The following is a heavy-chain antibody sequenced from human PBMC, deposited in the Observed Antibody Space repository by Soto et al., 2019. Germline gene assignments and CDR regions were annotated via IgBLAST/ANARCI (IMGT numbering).Heavy chain of an antibody. V-gene: IGHV4-39*01. CDR1: GGSISSSSYY. J-gene: IGHJ4*02. D-gene: IGHD5-18*01. Sequence: QLQLQESGPGLVKPSETLSLTCTVSGGSISSSSYYWGWIRQPPGKGLEWIGSIYYSGSTYYNPSLKSRVTISVDTSKNQFSLKLSSVTAADTAVYYCATSGGQLPYSFDYWGQGTLVTVSS. CDR3: ATSGGQLPYSFDY. CDR2: IYYSGST.